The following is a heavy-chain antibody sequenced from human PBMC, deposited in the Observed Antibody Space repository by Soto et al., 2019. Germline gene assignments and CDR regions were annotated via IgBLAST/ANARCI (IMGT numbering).Heavy chain of an antibody. CDR3: ARWIIVGGTTPPAFDF. D-gene: IGHD1-26*01. CDR1: GGSFSGYY. J-gene: IGHJ4*02. V-gene: IGHV4-34*01. CDR2: INHSGST. Sequence: SETLSLTCAVYGGSFSGYYWSWIRQPPGKGLEWIGEINHSGSTNYNPSLKSRVTISVDTSKNQFSLKLSSVTAADTAVYYCARWIIVGGTTPPAFDFSGQGILV.